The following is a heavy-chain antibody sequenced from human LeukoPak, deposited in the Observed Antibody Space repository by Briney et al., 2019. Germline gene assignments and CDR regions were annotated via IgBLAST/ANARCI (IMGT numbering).Heavy chain of an antibody. D-gene: IGHD3-10*01. V-gene: IGHV3-48*03. CDR3: ASGSISAARTYYYYYYMDV. CDR1: GFTFSSYE. J-gene: IGHJ6*03. CDR2: ISSSGSTI. Sequence: PGGSLRLSCAASGFTFSSYEMNWVRQAPGKGLEWVSYISSSGSTIYYADSVKGRFTISRDNAKSSLYLQMNSLRAEDTAVYYCASGSISAARTYYYYYYMDVWGKGTTVTVSS.